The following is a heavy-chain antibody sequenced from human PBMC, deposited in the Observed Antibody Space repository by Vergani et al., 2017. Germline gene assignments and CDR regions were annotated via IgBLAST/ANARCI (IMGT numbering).Heavy chain of an antibody. CDR3: ARHISVVRPSSMTAFDY. J-gene: IGHJ4*02. Sequence: QVHLQESGPGLVKPSETLSLTCDVSGYSISDGYYWGWIRQPPGKGLEWIGTVFYGGRTSYNPSLKSRVTLSLDTSKKQISLHLTSVTAADTAVYYCARHISVVRPSSMTAFDYWGQGTLVTVSS. V-gene: IGHV4-38-2*01. CDR2: VFYGGRT. CDR1: GYSISDGYY. D-gene: IGHD2-21*01.